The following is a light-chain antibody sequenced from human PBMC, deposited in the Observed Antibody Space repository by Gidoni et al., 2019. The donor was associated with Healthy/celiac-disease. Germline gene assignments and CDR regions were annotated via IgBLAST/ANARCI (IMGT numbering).Light chain of an antibody. CDR3: QQYGSRTYT. V-gene: IGKV1-33*01. Sequence: DIQMTQSPSSLTAPVGDRVTITCQASQDITKYLNWYQQRPGKAPKLLINDASNLETGVPSRFSGSGSGTDFSFTITSLQAEDIETYFCQQYGSRTYTFGQGTKLEIK. CDR1: QDITKY. CDR2: DAS. J-gene: IGKJ2*01.